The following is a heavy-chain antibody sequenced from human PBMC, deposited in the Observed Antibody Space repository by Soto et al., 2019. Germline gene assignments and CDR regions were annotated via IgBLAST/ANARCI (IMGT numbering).Heavy chain of an antibody. D-gene: IGHD3-16*01. CDR2: IYYSGKT. J-gene: IGHJ5*02. V-gene: IGHV4-30-4*01. CDR3: AREGGESSDGLSYVDP. Sequence: SPTQSLTCLASRRTTRPDNYYIWIRQPPGKAHEWIGHIYYSGKTDYNPSLKSRLAISIDTSKNQFSLKLSSVTAADTAVYFSAREGGESSDGLSYVDPWGQRSLVTV. CDR1: RRTTRPDNYY.